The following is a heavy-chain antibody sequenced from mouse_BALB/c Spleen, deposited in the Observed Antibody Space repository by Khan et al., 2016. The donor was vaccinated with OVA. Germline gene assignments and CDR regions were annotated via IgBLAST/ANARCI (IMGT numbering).Heavy chain of an antibody. D-gene: IGHD1-3*01. J-gene: IGHJ2*01. CDR1: GFSLTSYG. Sequence: QVQLQQSGPGLVAPSQSLSITCTVSGFSLTSYGVHWVRQPPGKGMEWLGVIWAGGSTNYNSALMSRLSISTDNSKSQVFLKMNSQETDDTAMYDCARLEDIWGQGTTLTVSS. CDR2: IWAGGST. V-gene: IGHV2-9*02. CDR3: ARLEDI.